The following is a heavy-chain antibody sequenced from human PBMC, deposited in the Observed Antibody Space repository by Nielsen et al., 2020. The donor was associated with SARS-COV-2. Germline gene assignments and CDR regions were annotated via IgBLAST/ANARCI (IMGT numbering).Heavy chain of an antibody. CDR1: GYRFANYW. J-gene: IGHJ4*02. Sequence: GESLKISCKSSGYRFANYWIGWVRQMPGKGLEWMGIIYPADSDTKYSPSFQGQVTISADKSISTAFLHWSSLKASDTATYYCATGGDCSTTCYLDHWGQGTLVTVSS. CDR3: ATGGDCSTTCYLDH. CDR2: IYPADSDT. V-gene: IGHV5-51*01. D-gene: IGHD2-2*01.